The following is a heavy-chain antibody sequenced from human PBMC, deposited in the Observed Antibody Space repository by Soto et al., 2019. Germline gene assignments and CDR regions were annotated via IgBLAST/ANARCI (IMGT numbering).Heavy chain of an antibody. J-gene: IGHJ4*02. D-gene: IGHD3-3*01. CDR3: ARDGSASSGLRFLEWLIGY. CDR1: GFTFSSYG. Sequence: GGSLRLSCAASGFTFSSYGMHWVRQAPGKGLEWVAVIWYDGSNKYYADSVKGRFTISRDNSKNTLYLQMNSLRAEDTAVYYCARDGSASSGLRFLEWLIGYWGQGTLVTVSS. CDR2: IWYDGSNK. V-gene: IGHV3-33*01.